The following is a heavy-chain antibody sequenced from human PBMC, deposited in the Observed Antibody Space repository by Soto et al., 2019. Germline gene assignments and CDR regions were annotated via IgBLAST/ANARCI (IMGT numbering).Heavy chain of an antibody. D-gene: IGHD3-10*01. Sequence: GGSLRLSCAASGFTFSSYGMHWVRQAPGKGLEWVSFVSGTGDDTYYADFVKGRFTISRDNSKNTLFLQMNSLRAEDTAVYYCAREYYYGSGPWYWGQGTLVTVSS. CDR3: AREYYYGSGPWY. J-gene: IGHJ4*02. CDR2: VSGTGDDT. V-gene: IGHV3-23*01. CDR1: GFTFSSYG.